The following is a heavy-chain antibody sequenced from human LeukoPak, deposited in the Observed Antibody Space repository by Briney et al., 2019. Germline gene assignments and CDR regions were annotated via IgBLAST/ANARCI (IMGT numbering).Heavy chain of an antibody. CDR3: ATEGRIRGAFPHFYYMDV. CDR2: VIPFFATA. D-gene: IGHD3-10*01. J-gene: IGHJ6*03. V-gene: IGHV1-69*05. CDR1: GGSFSTYA. Sequence: SVKVSCKASGGSFSTYALSWVRQAPGQGPEWMGGVIPFFATAEYAQQFQGRVTTTTDESTDTVYMELSSLRSEDTAAYYCATEGRIRGAFPHFYYMDVWGKGTTVTVSS.